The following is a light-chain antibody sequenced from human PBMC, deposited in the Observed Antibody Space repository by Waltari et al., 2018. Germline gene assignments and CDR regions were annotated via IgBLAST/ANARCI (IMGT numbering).Light chain of an antibody. Sequence: QSALTQPASLSGSPGQSITISCTGTSSDVINYNFLSWYQHHPGEAPKLIIYEGSKRPSWVSDRFSGPKSGYTASRAISGLQAGDEADYYCCSYGFSVAFGGGTKLTVL. CDR3: CSYGFSVA. V-gene: IGLV2-23*01. CDR1: SSDVINYNF. J-gene: IGLJ3*02. CDR2: EGS.